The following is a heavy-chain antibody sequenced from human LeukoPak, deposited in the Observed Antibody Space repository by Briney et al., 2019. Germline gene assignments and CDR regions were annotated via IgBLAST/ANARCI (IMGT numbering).Heavy chain of an antibody. CDR3: AHRGKWRNFDY. CDR2: IFWDDDS. J-gene: IGHJ4*02. CDR1: GFSLSTSGVG. D-gene: IGHD5-12*01. Sequence: SGPTLVNPTQTLTLTCTFSGFSLSTSGVGVGWIRQPPRKALEWLALIFWDDDSRYSPSLKSRLTIIKDTSKNQVVLTMTNIDPEDTATCYCAHRGKWRNFDYWGQGALVTVSS. V-gene: IGHV2-5*02.